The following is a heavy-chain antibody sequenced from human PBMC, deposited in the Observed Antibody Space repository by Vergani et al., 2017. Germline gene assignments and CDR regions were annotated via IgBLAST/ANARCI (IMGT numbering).Heavy chain of an antibody. CDR2: ISSSSSTI. Sequence: EVQLVESGGGLVQPVGSLRLSCAASGFTFSSYSMNWVRQAPGKGLEWVSYISSSSSTIYYADSVKGRFTISRDNAKNSLYLQMNSLRAEVTAVYYCARCSEVGFDYWGQGTLVTVSS. CDR3: ARCSEVGFDY. CDR1: GFTFSSYS. D-gene: IGHD3-10*02. J-gene: IGHJ4*02. V-gene: IGHV3-48*01.